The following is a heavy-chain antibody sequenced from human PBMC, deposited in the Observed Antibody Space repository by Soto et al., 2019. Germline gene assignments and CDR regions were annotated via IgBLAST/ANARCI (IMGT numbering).Heavy chain of an antibody. Sequence: QVQLVQSGAEVKEPGASVKVSCKASGFTFQNYHMHWVRQAPGQGLEWMGIIHPSGDTTTYAQNFQGRLAMTSATSTSTAYMELSSLTSEDTAVYYCAKDLWGSWTVDYWGQGTLITVSS. CDR2: IHPSGDTT. J-gene: IGHJ4*02. CDR1: GFTFQNYH. CDR3: AKDLWGSWTVDY. D-gene: IGHD3-16*01. V-gene: IGHV1-46*02.